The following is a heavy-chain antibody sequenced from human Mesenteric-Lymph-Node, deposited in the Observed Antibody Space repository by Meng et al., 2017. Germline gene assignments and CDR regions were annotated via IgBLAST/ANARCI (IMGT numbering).Heavy chain of an antibody. CDR2: IKQDESEK. D-gene: IGHD3-10*01. CDR3: TRDVTFYGTGSYPDY. V-gene: IGHV3-7*01. Sequence: GESLKISCAASGFTFSSYGMHWVRQAPGKGLEWVASIKQDESEKYYVDSVKGRFTVSRDNGKNSLYLQMDSLIADDTAMYYCTRDVTFYGTGSYPDYWGQGMQVTVSS. CDR1: GFTFSSYG. J-gene: IGHJ4*02.